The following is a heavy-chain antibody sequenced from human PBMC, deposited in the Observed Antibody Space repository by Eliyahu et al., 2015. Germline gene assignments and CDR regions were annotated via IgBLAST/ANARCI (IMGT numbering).Heavy chain of an antibody. D-gene: IGHD4-17*01. V-gene: IGHV3-74*03. Sequence: EVQLVESGGGLVEPGGSLRLSCVASGFTLSDFWMHWVRQRPGRGLEWVSRIHRDGSDPMHADSVTGRFTVSRDNVKNIVYLQMSNLRADDTALYYCARERRGWTVTNALDYWGQGILVTVSS. CDR1: GFTLSDFW. J-gene: IGHJ4*02. CDR3: ARERRGWTVTNALDY. CDR2: IHRDGSDP.